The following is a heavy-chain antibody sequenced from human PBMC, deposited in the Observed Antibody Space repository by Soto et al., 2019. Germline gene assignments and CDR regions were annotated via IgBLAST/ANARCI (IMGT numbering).Heavy chain of an antibody. V-gene: IGHV4-59*01. CDR2: IYYSGST. J-gene: IGHJ2*01. CDR3: ARDVGPLSGYFDL. D-gene: IGHD2-15*01. Sequence: QVQLQESGPGLVKPSETLSLTYTVSGGSISSYYWSWIRQPPGKGLEWIGCIYYSGSTNYNPSLKSRVTISVDTSKNQFSLKLSSVTAADTAVYYCARDVGPLSGYFDLWGRGTLVTVSS. CDR1: GGSISSYY.